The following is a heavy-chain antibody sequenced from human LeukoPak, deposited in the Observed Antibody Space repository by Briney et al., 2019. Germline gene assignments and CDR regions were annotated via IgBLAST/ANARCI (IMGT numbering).Heavy chain of an antibody. Sequence: GGSLRLSCAASGFPLSSFNMNWVRQAPGKGPEWISYITILSNPISYSDSVKGRFTISRDNAKNSLYLQMNSLRAEDTAVYYCVRDHFYAFDYWGQGTLVAVSS. CDR1: GFPLSSFN. CDR2: ITILSNPI. CDR3: VRDHFYAFDY. D-gene: IGHD2/OR15-2a*01. J-gene: IGHJ4*02. V-gene: IGHV3-48*04.